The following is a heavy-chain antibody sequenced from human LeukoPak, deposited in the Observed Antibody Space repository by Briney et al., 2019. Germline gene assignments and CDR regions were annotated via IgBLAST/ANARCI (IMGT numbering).Heavy chain of an antibody. D-gene: IGHD5-24*01. J-gene: IGHJ5*01. CDR1: GFTFSSYR. CDR2: ISSRSSYI. V-gene: IGHV3-21*04. Sequence: GGSLRLSCAASGFTFSSYRMNWVRQAPGKGLEWVSSISSRSSYIYYADSLKGRFTISRDNSENTLSLQMNSLRAEDTAVYYCAKSLEMSTIGWFESWGQGTLVTVSS. CDR3: AKSLEMSTIGWFES.